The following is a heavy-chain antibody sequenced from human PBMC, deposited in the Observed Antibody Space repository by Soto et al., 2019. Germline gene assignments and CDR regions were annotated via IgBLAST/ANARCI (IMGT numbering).Heavy chain of an antibody. CDR3: AKATSATCTGSICYSFDY. J-gene: IGHJ4*02. CDR1: GFTFSSYA. CDR2: ISGSGGST. V-gene: IGHV3-23*01. D-gene: IGHD2-21*01. Sequence: GGSLRLSCAASGFTFSSYAMSWVRQAPGKGLEWVSAISGSGGSTYYADSAKGRFTISRDNSKNTLSLQMNSLRPEDTALYYCAKATSATCTGSICYSFDYWGQGTLVTVSS.